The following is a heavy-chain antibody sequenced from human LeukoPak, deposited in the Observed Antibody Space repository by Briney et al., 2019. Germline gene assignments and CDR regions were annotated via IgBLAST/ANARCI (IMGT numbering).Heavy chain of an antibody. J-gene: IGHJ4*02. D-gene: IGHD2-15*01. V-gene: IGHV4-4*02. Sequence: PSETLSLTCAVSGGSISSSNWWSWVRQPPGKGLEWIGEIYHSGITNYNPSLKSRVTISVDKSKNQFSLKLSSVTAADTAVYYCARDKGVCSGGRCYSAFDYWGQGTLVTVSS. CDR1: GGSISSSNW. CDR3: ARDKGVCSGGRCYSAFDY. CDR2: IYHSGIT.